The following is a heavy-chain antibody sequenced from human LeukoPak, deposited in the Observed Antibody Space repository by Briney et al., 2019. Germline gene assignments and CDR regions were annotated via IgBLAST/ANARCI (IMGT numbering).Heavy chain of an antibody. D-gene: IGHD2-8*02. CDR2: RHHSGSS. V-gene: IGHV4-59*01. CDR1: GGSISSYY. J-gene: IGHJ3*02. CDR3: ARYCTGGVCYIAYAFDI. Sequence: SETLSLTCTVSGGSISSYYWSWLRQPPGKGLEWIAYRHHSGSSNYNPSLESRVTVSVDTSNNQFSLRVTSVTAADTAVYYCARYCTGGVCYIAYAFDIWGQGTMVTVSS.